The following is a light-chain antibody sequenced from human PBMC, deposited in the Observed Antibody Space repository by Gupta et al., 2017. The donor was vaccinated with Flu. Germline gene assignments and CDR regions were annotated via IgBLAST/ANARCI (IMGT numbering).Light chain of an antibody. CDR3: SSYTSSNSLE. Sequence: QSALTQPASVSGSPGQSITISCTGTSSDVGDYNYVSWYQHHPGKAPKLMIYEVINRPSGVSNRFSGSKSGNTASLTISGLQAEDEADYYCSSYTSSNSLEFGGGTKLTVL. CDR2: EVI. V-gene: IGLV2-14*01. CDR1: SSDVGDYNY. J-gene: IGLJ3*02.